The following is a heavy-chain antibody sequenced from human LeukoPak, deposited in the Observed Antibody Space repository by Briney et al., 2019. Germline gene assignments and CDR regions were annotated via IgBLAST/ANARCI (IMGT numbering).Heavy chain of an antibody. CDR3: ARVFSSSWYSLDY. D-gene: IGHD6-13*01. CDR2: IYYSGST. J-gene: IGHJ4*02. Sequence: SETLSLTCTVSGGSISSYYWSWIRQPPGKGLEWIGYIYYSGSTNYNPSLKSRVTISVDTSKNQFSLKLSSVTAADTAVYYCARVFSSSWYSLDYWGLGTLVTVSS. CDR1: GGSISSYY. V-gene: IGHV4-59*01.